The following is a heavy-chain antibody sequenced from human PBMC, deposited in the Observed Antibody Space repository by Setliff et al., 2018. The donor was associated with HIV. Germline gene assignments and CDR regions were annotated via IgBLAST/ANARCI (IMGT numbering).Heavy chain of an antibody. CDR1: GYVFTNYW. Sequence: PGESLKISCKSSGYVFTNYWIGWVRQMPGKGLERMGIISPDDSDTRYSPSFQGQVTISVDKSTSTAYLQWSSLKASDSAIYYCARHFGISYRSPFDPWGQGTRVTVSS. CDR3: ARHFGISYRSPFDP. V-gene: IGHV5-51*01. CDR2: ISPDDSDT. D-gene: IGHD3-3*01. J-gene: IGHJ5*02.